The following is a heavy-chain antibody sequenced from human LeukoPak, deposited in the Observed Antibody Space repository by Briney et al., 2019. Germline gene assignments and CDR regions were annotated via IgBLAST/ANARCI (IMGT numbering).Heavy chain of an antibody. CDR1: GYTFTNYD. J-gene: IGHJ4*02. V-gene: IGHV1-8*01. CDR3: AASVGLWFGELSY. CDR2: MNPNSGNT. D-gene: IGHD3-10*01. Sequence: GASVKVSCKASGYTFTNYDINWVRQATGQGLEWMGWMNPNSGNTGYAQKFQGRVTMTRNTSISTAYMELSSLRSEDTAVYYCAASVGLWFGELSYWGQGTLVTVSS.